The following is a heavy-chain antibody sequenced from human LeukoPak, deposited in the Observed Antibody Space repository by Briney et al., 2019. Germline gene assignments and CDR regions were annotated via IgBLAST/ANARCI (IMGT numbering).Heavy chain of an antibody. CDR1: GFTFSSYW. D-gene: IGHD4-17*01. CDR2: IKQDGSEK. V-gene: IGHV3-7*03. Sequence: PGGSLRLSCAASGFTFSSYWMSWVRQAPVKGLEWVANIKQDGSEKYYVDSVKGRFTISRDNAKNSLYLQMNSLRAEDTAVYYCAKDQDYGDYKGDYWGQGTLVTVSS. J-gene: IGHJ4*02. CDR3: AKDQDYGDYKGDY.